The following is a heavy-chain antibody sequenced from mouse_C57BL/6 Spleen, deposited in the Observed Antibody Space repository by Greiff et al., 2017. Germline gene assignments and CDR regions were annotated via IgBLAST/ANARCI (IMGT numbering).Heavy chain of an antibody. CDR2: ISSGGDYI. CDR3: TGDGGSNYGMDY. J-gene: IGHJ4*01. CDR1: GFTFSSYA. Sequence: EVKLVESGEGLVKPGGSLKLSCAASGFTFSSYAMSWVRQTPEKRLEWVAYISSGGDYIYYADTVKGRFTISRDNARNTLYLQMSSLKSEDTAMYYCTGDGGSNYGMDYWGQGTSVTVSS. D-gene: IGHD1-1*02. V-gene: IGHV5-9-1*02.